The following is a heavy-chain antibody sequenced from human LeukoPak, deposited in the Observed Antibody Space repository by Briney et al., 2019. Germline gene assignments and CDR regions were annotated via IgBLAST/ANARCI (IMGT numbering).Heavy chain of an antibody. CDR3: ARGSRDYGDFYYYYGMDV. J-gene: IGHJ6*02. V-gene: IGHV1-69*04. Sequence: ASVKVSCKASGGTFSSYAISWVRQAPGQGLEWMGRIIPILGIASYAQKFQGRVTITADKSTSTAYMELSSLRSEDTAVYYCARGSRDYGDFYYYYGMDVWGQGTTVTVSS. CDR1: GGTFSSYA. D-gene: IGHD4-17*01. CDR2: IIPILGIA.